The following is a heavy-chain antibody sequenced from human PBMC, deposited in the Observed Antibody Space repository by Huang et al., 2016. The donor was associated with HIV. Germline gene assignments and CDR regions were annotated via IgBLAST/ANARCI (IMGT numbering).Heavy chain of an antibody. CDR3: ARGGRVWPAATGPWAFDP. J-gene: IGHJ5*02. Sequence: QVQLVQSGAEVKQPGSSVKVSCKSSGGAFSSFDINWVRQAPGQGLEWMGKIIPVFGKPNYAQQFQCRVTITADESTSTAYMELTSLRFDDTAVYFCARGGRVWPAATGPWAFDPWGQGTLVTVSS. V-gene: IGHV1-69*13. CDR2: IIPVFGKP. D-gene: IGHD6-13*01. CDR1: GGAFSSFD.